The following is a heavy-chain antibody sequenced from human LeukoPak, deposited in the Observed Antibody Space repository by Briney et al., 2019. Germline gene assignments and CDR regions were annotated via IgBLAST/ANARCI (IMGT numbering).Heavy chain of an antibody. V-gene: IGHV3-74*01. J-gene: IGHJ3*02. CDR1: GFTLSSYW. D-gene: IGHD3-16*01. CDR2: INSDGSST. Sequence: GGSLRLSCAASGFTLSSYWMHWVRQAPGKGLVWVSRINSDGSSTGYADSVKGRFTISRDNAKDTLYLQMNSLRAEDTAVYYCARETLINVDAFDIWGQGTMVTVSS. CDR3: ARETLINVDAFDI.